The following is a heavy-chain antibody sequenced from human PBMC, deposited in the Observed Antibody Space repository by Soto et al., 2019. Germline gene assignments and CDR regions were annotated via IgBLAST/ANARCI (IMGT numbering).Heavy chain of an antibody. Sequence: PSETLSLTCAVSGGSIDGAGSYWSWIRQIPGRGLEWIGHIYHGGTTDYNPSLKSRITMSVDTSKNQFSLELNSVTAADTAVYYCARYCSGGTCYDRIDYWGQGTLVTVSS. CDR3: ARYCSGGTCYDRIDY. CDR1: GGSIDGAGSY. D-gene: IGHD2-15*01. V-gene: IGHV4-31*11. CDR2: IYHGGTT. J-gene: IGHJ4*02.